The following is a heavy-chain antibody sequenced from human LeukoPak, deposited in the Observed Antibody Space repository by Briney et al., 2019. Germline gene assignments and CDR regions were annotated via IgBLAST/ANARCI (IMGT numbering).Heavy chain of an antibody. J-gene: IGHJ4*02. CDR2: ITHTATT. Sequence: PPGXXXEWMGEITHTATTHYTPSLKSRLTISVDPSPTQSSLPLTSVTAAHTALYYCARRPPYIFLVTAIGFFDYWGQGTLVTVSS. CDR3: ARRPPYIFLVTAIGFFDY. D-gene: IGHD2-21*02. V-gene: IGHV4-34*01.